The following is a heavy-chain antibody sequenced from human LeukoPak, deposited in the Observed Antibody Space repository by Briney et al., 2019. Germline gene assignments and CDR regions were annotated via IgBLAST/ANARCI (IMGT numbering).Heavy chain of an antibody. J-gene: IGHJ5*02. CDR3: AIGLLWFGELYRPGSPVNWFDP. Sequence: SQTLSLTCTVSGGSISSGSYYWSWIRQPAGKGLEWIGRIYTSGSTNYNPSLKSRVTISVDTSKNQFSLKLSSVTAADTAVYYCAIGLLWFGELYRPGSPVNWFDPWGQGTLVTVSS. V-gene: IGHV4-61*02. CDR1: GGSISSGSYY. D-gene: IGHD3-10*01. CDR2: IYTSGST.